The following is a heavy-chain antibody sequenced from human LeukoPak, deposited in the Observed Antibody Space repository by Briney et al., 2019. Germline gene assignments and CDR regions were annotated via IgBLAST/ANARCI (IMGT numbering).Heavy chain of an antibody. CDR2: IYSSGST. D-gene: IGHD3-10*01. CDR3: ARGTYASGSYVFDY. V-gene: IGHV4-59*01. CDR1: GGSISSYY. Sequence: SETLSLTCTVSGGSISSYYWSWIRRPPGKGLEWVGYIYSSGSTNYSPSLKSRVTISVDTSQNQFSLRLSSMTAADAALYYCARGTYASGSYVFDYWGQGTLVTVSA. J-gene: IGHJ4*02.